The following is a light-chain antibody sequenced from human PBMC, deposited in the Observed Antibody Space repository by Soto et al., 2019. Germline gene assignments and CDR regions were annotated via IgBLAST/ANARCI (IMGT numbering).Light chain of an antibody. Sequence: EIVFTQSPGTLSLSPGERATLSCRASQTVLNNYLTWYQQKPGQAPRRLIFGASIRATGIPDRFSGSGSGTDFTLTISRLEPEDFAVYYCQQYGSSPTTFGQGTKV. CDR1: QTVLNNY. V-gene: IGKV3-20*01. CDR3: QQYGSSPTT. J-gene: IGKJ1*01. CDR2: GAS.